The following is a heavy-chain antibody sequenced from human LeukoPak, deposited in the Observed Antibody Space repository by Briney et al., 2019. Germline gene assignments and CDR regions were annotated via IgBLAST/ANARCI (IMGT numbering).Heavy chain of an antibody. D-gene: IGHD4-17*01. CDR3: ERAGYGDLYFDY. V-gene: IGHV1-69*06. CDR1: GGTFSSYA. CDR2: IIPIFGTA. Sequence: SVKVSCKASGGTFSSYAISWVRQAPGQGLEWMGGIIPIFGTANYAQKFQGRVTITADKSTSTAYMELSSLRSEDTAVYYCERAGYGDLYFDYWGQGTLVTVSS. J-gene: IGHJ4*02.